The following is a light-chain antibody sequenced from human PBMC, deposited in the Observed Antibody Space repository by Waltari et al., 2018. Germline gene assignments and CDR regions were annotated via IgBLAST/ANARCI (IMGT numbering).Light chain of an antibody. V-gene: IGLV2-8*01. CDR3: SSYAGNNISL. CDR1: NSDVGTSTY. CDR2: DVN. Sequence: SALTQPPSATGSPGQSVTISCTGTNSDVGTSTYVLWYQHRAGKAPKLIIFDVNKRPSGVPDRFSGSRSDNTASLTVSGLQAEDEADYYCSSYAGNNISLFGGGTKLTVL. J-gene: IGLJ2*01.